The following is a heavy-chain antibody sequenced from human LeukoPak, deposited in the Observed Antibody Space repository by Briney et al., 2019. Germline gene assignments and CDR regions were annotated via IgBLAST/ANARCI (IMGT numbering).Heavy chain of an antibody. J-gene: IGHJ4*02. D-gene: IGHD6-13*01. CDR3: AREDGYSSSWYSDY. CDR1: GFTFSDYY. V-gene: IGHV3-11*05. CDR2: ISSTSIYT. Sequence: KPGGSLRLSCAASGFTFSDYYMSWIRQAPGKGLEWVSDISSTSIYTNYADSVKGRFTISRDNAKNSLYLQMNSLRAEDTAVCYCAREDGYSSSWYSDYWGQGTLVTVSS.